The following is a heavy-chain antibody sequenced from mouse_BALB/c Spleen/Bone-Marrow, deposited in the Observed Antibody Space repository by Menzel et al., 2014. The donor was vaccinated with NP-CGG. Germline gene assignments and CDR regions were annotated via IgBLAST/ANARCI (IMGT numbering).Heavy chain of an antibody. CDR1: GYDFSRYW. J-gene: IGHJ2*01. CDR3: ARQGYYGYSDY. CDR2: INPDSSTI. D-gene: IGHD1-2*01. V-gene: IGHV4-1*02. Sequence: EVKLVESGGGLVQPGGSLKLSCAASGYDFSRYWMSWVRQAPGKGLEWIGEINPDSSTINYTPSLKDKFIISRDNAENTLYLQMRKVRSEDTALYYCARQGYYGYSDYWGQGTTLTVSS.